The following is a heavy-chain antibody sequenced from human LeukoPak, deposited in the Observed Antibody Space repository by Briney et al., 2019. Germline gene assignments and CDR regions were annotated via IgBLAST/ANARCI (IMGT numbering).Heavy chain of an antibody. D-gene: IGHD5-18*01. V-gene: IGHV1-2*02. CDR1: GYTFTGYY. CDR2: ISPNSGGT. J-gene: IGHJ4*02. Sequence: ASVKVSCKASGYTFTGYYMHWVRQAPGQGLEWMGWISPNSGGTNYAQKFQGRVTMTRDTSISTAYMELSRLRSDDTAVYYCARRKSYGYGFDYWGQGTLVTVSS. CDR3: ARRKSYGYGFDY.